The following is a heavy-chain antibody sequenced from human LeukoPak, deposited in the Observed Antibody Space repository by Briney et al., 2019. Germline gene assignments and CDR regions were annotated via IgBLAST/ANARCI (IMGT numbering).Heavy chain of an antibody. CDR1: GFTLSDSA. CDR2: IDRPAKSYAT. Sequence: GGSLRLSCAASGFTLSDSAIHWVRQASGKGLEWVGLIDRPAKSYATAYGASVGGRFTISRDDSRNTAYLQMDSLKTEDTALYYCTRDRGTYNWLDPWGQGTLVTVSS. V-gene: IGHV3-73*01. CDR3: TRDRGTYNWLDP. D-gene: IGHD1-26*01. J-gene: IGHJ5*02.